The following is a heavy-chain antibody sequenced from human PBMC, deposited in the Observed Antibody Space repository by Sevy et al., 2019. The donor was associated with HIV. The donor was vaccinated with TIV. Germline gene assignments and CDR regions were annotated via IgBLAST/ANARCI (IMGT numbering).Heavy chain of an antibody. CDR3: XXXXXXXSYSDY. CDR2: IGGSADYT. CDR1: GFTFSSYA. J-gene: IGHJ4*02. D-gene: IGHD3-10*01. Sequence: GGSLRLSCVTSGFTFSSYAMSWVRQTPGKGLEWVSAIGGSADYTYYADSVKGRFTISRDNSKNTLYLQMNGLRAEDXXXXXXXXXXXXXSYSDYWGQGTLVTVSS. V-gene: IGHV3-23*01.